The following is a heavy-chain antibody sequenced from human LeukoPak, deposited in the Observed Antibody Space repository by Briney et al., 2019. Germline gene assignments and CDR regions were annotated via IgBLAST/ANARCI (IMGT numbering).Heavy chain of an antibody. CDR1: GGSFSDYN. J-gene: IGHJ5*02. CDR2: INHSGST. V-gene: IGHV4-34*01. CDR3: AGFCSSTTCPGGGWFDP. Sequence: SSETLSLTCAVYGGSFSDYNWSWVRQPPGKGLEWIGEINHSGSTNYNPSLKSRVTISLDTTKNQFSLKLSSVTAADTAVYYCAGFCSSTTCPGGGWFDPWGQGTLVTVSS. D-gene: IGHD2-2*01.